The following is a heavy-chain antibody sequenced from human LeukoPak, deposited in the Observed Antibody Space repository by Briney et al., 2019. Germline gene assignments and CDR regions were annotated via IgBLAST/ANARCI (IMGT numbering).Heavy chain of an antibody. D-gene: IGHD5/OR15-5a*01. J-gene: IGHJ5*02. CDR3: ARASTPDRRLDP. CDR2: IYYSGST. CDR1: GGSISSSSYY. Sequence: SETLSLTCTVSGGSISSSSYYWGWIRQPPGKGLEWIGSIYYSGSTYYNPSLKSRVTISVDTSKNQLSLKLSSVTAADTAVYYCARASTPDRRLDPRGQGTLVTVSS. V-gene: IGHV4-39*01.